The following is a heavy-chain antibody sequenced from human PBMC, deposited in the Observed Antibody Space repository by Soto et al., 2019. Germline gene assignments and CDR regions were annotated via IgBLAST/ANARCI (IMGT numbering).Heavy chain of an antibody. CDR1: GGSFSGYY. D-gene: IGHD3-10*01. CDR3: GRGTRQYYGSVSYYNSNWFDP. V-gene: IGHV4-34*01. Sequence: SETLSLTCAVYGGSFSGYYWSWTRQPPGKGLEWIGEINHSGSTNYNPSLKSRVTISVDTSKNQFSLKLSSVTAADTAVSYCGRGTRQYYGSVSYYNSNWFDPWGQGTLVTVSS. CDR2: INHSGST. J-gene: IGHJ5*02.